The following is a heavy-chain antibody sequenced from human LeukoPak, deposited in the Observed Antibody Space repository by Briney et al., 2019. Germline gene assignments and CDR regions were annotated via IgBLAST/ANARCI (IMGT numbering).Heavy chain of an antibody. J-gene: IGHJ4*02. CDR3: TSFGYTSNSYIVPGSMFDY. Sequence: SETLSLTCTVSGGSISSYYWSCIRQPPGKGLEWIGNIYYSGSINYNPSLKSRVTILVDTSTNQFSLKLSSVTAADTAVYYCTSFGYTSNSYIVPGSMFDYWGQGTLVTVSS. V-gene: IGHV4-59*08. CDR2: IYYSGSI. CDR1: GGSISSYY. D-gene: IGHD6-13*01.